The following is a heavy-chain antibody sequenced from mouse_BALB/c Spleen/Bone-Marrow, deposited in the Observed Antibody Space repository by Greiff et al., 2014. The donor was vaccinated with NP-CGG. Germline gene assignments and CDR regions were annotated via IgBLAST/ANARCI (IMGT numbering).Heavy chain of an antibody. Sequence: VHVKQSGPELVKPGASVKISCKASGYTFTDYSMHWVKQSHGKSLEWIGYIYPYNGGTGYNQKFKGKATLTVDNSSSTAYMELRSLTSEDSAVYYCARLDGYYVAMDYWGQGTSVTVSS. CDR2: IYPYNGGT. CDR1: GYTFTDYS. V-gene: IGHV1S29*02. J-gene: IGHJ4*01. D-gene: IGHD2-3*01. CDR3: ARLDGYYVAMDY.